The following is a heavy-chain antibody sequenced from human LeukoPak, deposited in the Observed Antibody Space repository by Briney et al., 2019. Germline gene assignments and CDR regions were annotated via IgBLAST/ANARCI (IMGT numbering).Heavy chain of an antibody. D-gene: IGHD3-16*01. V-gene: IGHV3-11*05. CDR3: TRERRGSYYAFES. CDR2: VMSGRGST. CDR1: GFIVSDYS. J-gene: IGHJ4*02. Sequence: GGSLRLSCAASGFIVSDYSISWIRQSPGKGPEWISYVMSGRGSTNYADSVKGRFTISRDNAKNSVALQLDGLRADDTAVYFCTRERRGSYYAFESWGQGTLFTVS.